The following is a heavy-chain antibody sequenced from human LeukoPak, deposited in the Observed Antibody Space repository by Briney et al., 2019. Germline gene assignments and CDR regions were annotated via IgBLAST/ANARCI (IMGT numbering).Heavy chain of an antibody. V-gene: IGHV1-46*01. J-gene: IGHJ6*02. D-gene: IGHD5-12*01. CDR3: ARDLRGYSYYYGMDV. Sequence: ASVKVSCKESGYTFTSYYMHWVRQAPGQGLEWMGIINPSGGSTSYAQKFQGRVTMTRDTSTSTVYMELSSLRSEDTAVYYCARDLRGYSYYYGMDVWGQGTTVTVSS. CDR2: INPSGGST. CDR1: GYTFTSYY.